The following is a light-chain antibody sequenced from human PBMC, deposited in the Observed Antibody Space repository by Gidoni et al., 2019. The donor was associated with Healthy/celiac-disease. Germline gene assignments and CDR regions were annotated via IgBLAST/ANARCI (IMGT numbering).Light chain of an antibody. Sequence: QSALTQPRPVSGSPGKSVTISCPGTSSDVGGYNYVSWYQQHPGKAPKLMIYDVSKRPSGVPDRFSGSKSGNTASLTISGLQAEDEADYYCCSYAGSYVFGTGTKVTVL. CDR1: SSDVGGYNY. V-gene: IGLV2-11*01. CDR3: CSYAGSYV. CDR2: DVS. J-gene: IGLJ1*01.